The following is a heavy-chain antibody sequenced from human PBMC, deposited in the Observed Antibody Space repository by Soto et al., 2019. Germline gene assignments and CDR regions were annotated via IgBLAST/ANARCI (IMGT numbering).Heavy chain of an antibody. CDR2: ISSSSTTK. Sequence: GGSLRLSCAASGFTFSSYSMNWVRQAPGKGLEWISYISSSSTTKYYAESVKGRFTISRDNAMNSLYLQMNSLRDEDTAVYYCARDYCSGGSCYGGAYNWFDPWGQGTLVTVS. CDR3: ARDYCSGGSCYGGAYNWFDP. CDR1: GFTFSSYS. J-gene: IGHJ5*02. V-gene: IGHV3-48*02. D-gene: IGHD2-15*01.